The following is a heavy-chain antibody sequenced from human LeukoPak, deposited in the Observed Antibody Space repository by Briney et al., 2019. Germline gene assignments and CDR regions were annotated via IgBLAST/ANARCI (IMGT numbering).Heavy chain of an antibody. J-gene: IGHJ4*02. CDR3: AKDPDIVVVPAGPNGY. V-gene: IGHV3-23*01. CDR1: GFTFSSYA. D-gene: IGHD2-2*01. CDR2: ISGSGGST. Sequence: GGSLRLSCAASGFTFSSYAMSWVRQAPGKGLEWVSAISGSGGSTYYADSVKGRFTISRDNSKNTLYLQMNSLRAEDTAVYYCAKDPDIVVVPAGPNGYWGQGTLVTVSS.